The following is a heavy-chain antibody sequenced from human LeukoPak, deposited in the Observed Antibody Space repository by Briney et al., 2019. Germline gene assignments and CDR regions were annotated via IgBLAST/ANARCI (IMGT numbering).Heavy chain of an antibody. D-gene: IGHD3-22*01. CDR2: ISNSGSST. V-gene: IGHV3-23*01. CDR3: AKDPPRSRAIVDAFDI. J-gene: IGHJ3*02. CDR1: GFTFSNYG. Sequence: GGSLRLSCAASGFTFSNYGMIWVRQAPGKAQEWGSVISNSGSSTDYADSVKGRFTISRDNSQNTLYLQMNSLRAEDTAVYYCAKDPPRSRAIVDAFDIWGQGTLVTVSS.